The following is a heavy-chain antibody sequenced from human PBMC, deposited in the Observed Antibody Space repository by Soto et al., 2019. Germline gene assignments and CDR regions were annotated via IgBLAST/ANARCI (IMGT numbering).Heavy chain of an antibody. V-gene: IGHV3-30*04. CDR2: ISYDGSNK. J-gene: IGHJ4*02. D-gene: IGHD1-1*01. CDR3: ARERADDTPYFDY. Sequence: GGSLRLSCAASGFTFSSYAMHWVRQAPGKGLEWVAVISYDGSNKYYADSVKGRFTISRDNSKNTLYLQMNSLRAEDTAVYYCARERADDTPYFDYWGQGTLVTVSS. CDR1: GFTFSSYA.